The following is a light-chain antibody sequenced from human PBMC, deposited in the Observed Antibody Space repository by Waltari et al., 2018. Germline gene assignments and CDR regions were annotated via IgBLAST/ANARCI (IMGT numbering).Light chain of an antibody. CDR3: QQYFSTPPVT. Sequence: DIVMTQSPDSLAVSLGERATLHCQSSQSVLYSSNNKNYLAWYQQKSGQPPKLLIYWASTRESGVPDRFSGSGSGTDFTLTISSLQAEDVAVYYCQQYFSTPPVTFGGGTKVEIK. CDR2: WAS. J-gene: IGKJ4*01. CDR1: QSVLYSSNNKNY. V-gene: IGKV4-1*01.